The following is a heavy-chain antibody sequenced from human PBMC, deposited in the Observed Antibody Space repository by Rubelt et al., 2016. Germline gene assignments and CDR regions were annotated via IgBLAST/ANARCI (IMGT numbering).Heavy chain of an antibody. CDR2: IYYSGST. J-gene: IGHJ6*02. D-gene: IGHD3-10*01. Sequence: QVQLQESGPGLVKPSQTLSLTCTVSGGSISSGGYYWSWIRQHPGKGLEWIGYIYYSGSTYYNPSLKSRVTISVDKSKNQFSLKLSAVTAADTAVYYCARDRVLLWFGKVGMDVWGQGTTVTVSS. V-gene: IGHV4-31*03. CDR1: GGSISSGGYY. CDR3: ARDRVLLWFGKVGMDV.